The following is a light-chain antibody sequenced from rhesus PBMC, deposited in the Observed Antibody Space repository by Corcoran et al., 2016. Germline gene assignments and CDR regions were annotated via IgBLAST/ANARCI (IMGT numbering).Light chain of an antibody. CDR2: AAS. V-gene: IGKV1S5*01. CDR1: QTISSY. Sequence: DIQMTQSPSSLSASVGDRVTITCRASQTISSYLAWYQQKPGKVPKLLIYAASSLESGVPSRFSGRGSGTEFTLTISSLQPEDVATYYCQQHNSHPPTFGQGTKVEIK. J-gene: IGKJ1*01. CDR3: QQHNSHPPT.